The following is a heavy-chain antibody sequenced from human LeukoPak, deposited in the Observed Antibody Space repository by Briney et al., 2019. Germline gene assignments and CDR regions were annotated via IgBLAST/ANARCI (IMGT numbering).Heavy chain of an antibody. Sequence: PSETLSLTCTVSGGSISNYYWSWIRQPPGKGLEWIANIYHSGSTNYSPSLETRVTISVDTSKNQFSLKLRFVTAADTAVYYCARSIVGATIGPPDYWGQGTLVTVSS. D-gene: IGHD1-26*01. V-gene: IGHV4-59*08. CDR3: ARSIVGATIGPPDY. CDR2: IYHSGST. CDR1: GGSISNYY. J-gene: IGHJ4*02.